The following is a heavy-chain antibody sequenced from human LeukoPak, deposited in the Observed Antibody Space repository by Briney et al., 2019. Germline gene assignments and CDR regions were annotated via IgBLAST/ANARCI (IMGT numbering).Heavy chain of an antibody. V-gene: IGHV1-69*04. CDR3: ATDDYSYFDY. J-gene: IGHJ4*02. Sequence: SVKVSCKASGGTFSSYAISWVRQVPGQGLEWMGRIIPILGIANYAQKFQGRVTITADKSTSTAYMELSSLRSEDTAVYYCATDDYSYFDYWGQGTLVTVSS. CDR2: IIPILGIA. CDR1: GGTFSSYA. D-gene: IGHD5-12*01.